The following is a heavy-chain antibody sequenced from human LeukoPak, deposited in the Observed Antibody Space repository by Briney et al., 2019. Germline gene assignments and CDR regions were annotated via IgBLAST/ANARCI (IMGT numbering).Heavy chain of an antibody. CDR1: GYTFTSYA. D-gene: IGHD3-10*01. CDR3: ARDAYRSYSYYFDY. Sequence: ASVEVSCKASGYTFTSYAMHWVRQAPGQRLEWMGWINAGNGNTKYSQKFQGRVTITRDTSASTAYMELSSLRSEDTAVYYCARDAYRSYSYYFDYWGQGTLVTVSS. V-gene: IGHV1-3*01. CDR2: INAGNGNT. J-gene: IGHJ4*02.